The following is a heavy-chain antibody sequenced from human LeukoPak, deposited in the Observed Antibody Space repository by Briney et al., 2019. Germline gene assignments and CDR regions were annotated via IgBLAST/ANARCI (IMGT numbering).Heavy chain of an antibody. D-gene: IGHD4-17*01. J-gene: IGHJ5*02. CDR1: GGSISSYY. Sequence: SETLSLTCTVSGGSISSYYWSWIRQSPGKGLEWIGYIYYSGSTNYNPSLKSRVTISVDTSKNQFSLKLSSVTAADTAVYYCARGYGDYGNWFDPWGQGTLVTVSS. CDR3: ARGYGDYGNWFDP. V-gene: IGHV4-59*01. CDR2: IYYSGST.